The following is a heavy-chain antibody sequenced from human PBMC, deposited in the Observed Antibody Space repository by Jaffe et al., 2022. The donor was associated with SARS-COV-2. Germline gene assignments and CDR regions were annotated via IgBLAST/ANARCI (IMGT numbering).Heavy chain of an antibody. V-gene: IGHV3-30*18. J-gene: IGHJ4*02. D-gene: IGHD6-19*01. CDR3: AKAVAVGGGWYTAGTLDY. CDR2: ISYDGSNE. CDR1: GFPFSSYD. Sequence: QVRLVESGGGVVQPGRSLRLSCAASGFPFSSYDMYWVRQAPGKGLESVAFISYDGSNENYADSVRGRFTISRDKSKSTLFLQLNSLRVEDTAVYYCAKAVAVGGGWYTAGTLDYWGQGTLVTVSA.